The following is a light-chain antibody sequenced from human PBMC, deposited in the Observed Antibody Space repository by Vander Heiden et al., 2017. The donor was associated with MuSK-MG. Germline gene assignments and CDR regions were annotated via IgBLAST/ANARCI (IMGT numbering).Light chain of an antibody. CDR1: QSISSW. Sequence: DIQMTQSPSTLSASVGDRVTITCRASQSISSWLAWYQQKPGTAPKLLIYKASSLQTGVPSRFSGSGSGTEFTLTISSLQPEDFATYYCQQYDSYWRFGPGTRVEIK. V-gene: IGKV1-5*03. CDR2: KAS. J-gene: IGKJ1*01. CDR3: QQYDSYWR.